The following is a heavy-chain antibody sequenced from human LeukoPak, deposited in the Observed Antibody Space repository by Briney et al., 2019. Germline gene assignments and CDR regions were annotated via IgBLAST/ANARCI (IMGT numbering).Heavy chain of an antibody. Sequence: PSETLSLTCTVSGGSNSSSSYYWGWIPQPPGKGLEWIGSIYYSGSTYYNPSLKSRVTISVDTSKNQFSLKLSSVTAADTAVYYCATVLRSNYMDVWGKGTTVTVS. CDR1: GGSNSSSSYY. V-gene: IGHV4-39*07. D-gene: IGHD5-12*01. J-gene: IGHJ6*03. CDR3: ATVLRSNYMDV. CDR2: IYYSGST.